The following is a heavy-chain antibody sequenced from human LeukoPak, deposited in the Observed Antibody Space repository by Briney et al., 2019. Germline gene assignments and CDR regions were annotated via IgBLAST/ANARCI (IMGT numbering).Heavy chain of an antibody. CDR2: ISSTSDYI. D-gene: IGHD4/OR15-4a*01. Sequence: HPGGSLRLSCAASGFAFSTSTKNWVRQAPGKGLEWVSSISSTSDYIYYADSVKGRFTISRDNAKNSLYLQMNSLTAEDTAVYYCVRIPNSANFPNWFDPWGQGTLVTVSS. J-gene: IGHJ5*02. CDR1: GFAFSTST. CDR3: VRIPNSANFPNWFDP. V-gene: IGHV3-21*01.